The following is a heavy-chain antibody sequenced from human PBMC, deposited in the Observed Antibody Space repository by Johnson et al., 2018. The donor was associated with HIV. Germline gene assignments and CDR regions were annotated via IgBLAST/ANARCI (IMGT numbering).Heavy chain of an antibody. CDR3: ARQAAAGAFDI. J-gene: IGHJ3*02. CDR1: GFTFSSYA. Sequence: QVQLVESGGGVVQPGRSLRLSCAASGFTFSSYAIHWVRQAPGKGLEWVAVISYDGSNKYYADSVKGRFTISRDNSKNTLYLQMNSLRAEDTAVYYCARQAAAGAFDIWGQGTMVTVSS. CDR2: ISYDGSNK. D-gene: IGHD6-13*01. V-gene: IGHV3-30*04.